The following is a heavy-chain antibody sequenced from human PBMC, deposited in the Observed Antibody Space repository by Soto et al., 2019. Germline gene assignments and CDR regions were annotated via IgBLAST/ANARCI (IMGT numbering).Heavy chain of an antibody. CDR1: VDSISSYY. J-gene: IGHJ6*02. V-gene: IGHV4-4*07. D-gene: IGHD2-8*01. CDR3: ARDRGRYCPTSSCPKGSYYGVDV. Sequence: QVQLQESGPGLVKPSETLSLTCTVSVDSISSYYWCWIRQTGGKGLEWIGRIFPSGSANYNPSFMSRVTMSVDTSKILFSLKLSSVTAADTAVYYCARDRGRYCPTSSCPKGSYYGVDVWGQGTTVTVSS. CDR2: IFPSGSA.